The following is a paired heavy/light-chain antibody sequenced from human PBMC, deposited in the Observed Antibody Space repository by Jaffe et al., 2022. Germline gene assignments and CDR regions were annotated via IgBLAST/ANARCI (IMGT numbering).Heavy chain of an antibody. CDR3: SSRYCSGGSCQGALAY. J-gene: IGHJ4*02. V-gene: IGHV3-15*01. CDR2: IKSNTDGGST. Sequence: EVQLVESGGGLVKPGGSLRLSCEASGFIFSNAWMSWVRQVPGKGLEWVGRIKSNTDGGSTDYAAPVKDRFTISRDDSKNTLYLQLNSLKTEDTAVYYCSSRYCSGGSCQGALAYWGQGALVTVSS. D-gene: IGHD2-15*01. CDR1: GFIFSNAW.
Light chain of an antibody. CDR2: KAS. V-gene: IGKV1-5*03. CDR3: QQYDTYRT. J-gene: IGKJ1*01. CDR1: QSISSW. Sequence: DIQMTQSPSTLSASVGDRVTITCRASQSISSWLAWFQQKPGRAPKLLIYKASTLEGGVPSRFSGSGSGTEFTLTISSLQPDDFATYYCQQYDTYRTFGQGTKVEIK.